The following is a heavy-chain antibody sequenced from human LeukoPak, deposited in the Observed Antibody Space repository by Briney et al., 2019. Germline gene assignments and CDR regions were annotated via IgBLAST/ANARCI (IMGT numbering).Heavy chain of an antibody. Sequence: PGRSLRLSCAASGFTFDDYAMHWVRQAPGKGLEWVSGISWNSGSIGYADSVKGRFTISGDNAKNSLYLQMNSLRAEDMALYYCAKEVYYDSSGYYSSFAYWGQGTLVTVSS. J-gene: IGHJ4*02. CDR2: ISWNSGSI. D-gene: IGHD3-22*01. V-gene: IGHV3-9*03. CDR1: GFTFDDYA. CDR3: AKEVYYDSSGYYSSFAY.